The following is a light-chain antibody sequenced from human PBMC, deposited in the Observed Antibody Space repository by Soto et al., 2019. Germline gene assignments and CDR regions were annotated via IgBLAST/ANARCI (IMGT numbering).Light chain of an antibody. J-gene: IGKJ5*01. Sequence: EIVLTQSPGTLSLSPGDTATLSCRASQSVSNTYLAWYQQKPGQAPRLLIYGASTRATGIPARFSGSGSGTEFTLTISSLQSEDFAVYYCQQYNNWPITFGQGTRLEIK. CDR2: GAS. CDR1: QSVSNT. V-gene: IGKV3-15*01. CDR3: QQYNNWPIT.